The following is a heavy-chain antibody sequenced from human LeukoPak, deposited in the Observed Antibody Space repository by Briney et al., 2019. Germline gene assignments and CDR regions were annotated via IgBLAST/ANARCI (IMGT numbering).Heavy chain of an antibody. Sequence: GGSLRLSCAASGFTFSSYAMSWVRQAPGKGLEWVSYISSSGSNIYYADSVKGRFTISRDNAKNSLYLQMNSLRAEDTAFYYCARDRFGYCSGASCYPGAIDYWGQGTLVTVSS. V-gene: IGHV3-48*03. D-gene: IGHD2-15*01. J-gene: IGHJ4*02. CDR3: ARDRFGYCSGASCYPGAIDY. CDR1: GFTFSSYA. CDR2: ISSSGSNI.